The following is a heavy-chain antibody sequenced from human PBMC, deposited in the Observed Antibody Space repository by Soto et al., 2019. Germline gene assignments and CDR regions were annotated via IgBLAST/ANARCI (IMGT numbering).Heavy chain of an antibody. CDR3: VCGGNFFIY. V-gene: IGHV3-7*01. CDR1: GFTFSTYW. Sequence: EVQLVESGGGLVQPGGSLRLACAASGFTFSTYWMTCVRQPPGKGLEWVANMDQDGSETYYVDSVRGRFTVSRDNAKNSLYLQMNGVRVEDTAVYYCVCGGNFFIYWGQGTLVTVSP. J-gene: IGHJ4*02. D-gene: IGHD3-16*01. CDR2: MDQDGSET.